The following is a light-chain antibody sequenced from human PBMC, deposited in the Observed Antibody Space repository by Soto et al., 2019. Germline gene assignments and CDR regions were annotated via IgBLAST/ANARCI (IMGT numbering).Light chain of an antibody. V-gene: IGKV1-5*03. CDR1: QSISVW. J-gene: IGKJ1*01. Sequence: DIQMTQSPSTLPASVGDRVTITCQASQSISVWLAWYQQKAGKAPNLMIYKASRLESGVPSRFSGSGSETEFTLTISGLQPGDAATYYCQQYNSYSPTLGQGTKVDIK. CDR3: QQYNSYSPT. CDR2: KAS.